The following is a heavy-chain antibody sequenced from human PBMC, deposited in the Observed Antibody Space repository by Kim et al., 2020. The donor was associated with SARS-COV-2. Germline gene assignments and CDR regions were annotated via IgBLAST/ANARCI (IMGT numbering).Heavy chain of an antibody. CDR1: GYTFTGYY. Sequence: ASVKVSCKASGYTFTGYYMHWVRQAPGQGLEWMGWINPNSGGTNFAQKFQGRVTMTRDASITTAYMELSRLTSDDTAVYYCARQVVTLDSWGQGTLVTVS. CDR2: INPNSGGT. V-gene: IGHV1-2*02. CDR3: ARQVVTLDS. J-gene: IGHJ4*02. D-gene: IGHD2-21*02.